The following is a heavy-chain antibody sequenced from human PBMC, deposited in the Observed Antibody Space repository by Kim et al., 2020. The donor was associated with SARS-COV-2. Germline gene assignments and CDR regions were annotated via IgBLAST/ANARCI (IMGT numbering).Heavy chain of an antibody. Sequence: ACGFIFSTCWMPGVRQAPGKGRGGVAKINPDGRDQYYVDSVKGRFTISRNNARNSLYLQMNSLRGDDTAIYYCARHYDWAFDYWGQGALAT. J-gene: IGHJ4*02. CDR2: INPDGRDQ. V-gene: IGHV3-7*01. D-gene: IGHD3-22*01. CDR3: ARHYDWAFDY. CDR1: GFIFSTCW.